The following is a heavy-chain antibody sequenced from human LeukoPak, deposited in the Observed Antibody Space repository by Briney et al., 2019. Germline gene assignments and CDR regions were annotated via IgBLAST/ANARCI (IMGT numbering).Heavy chain of an antibody. V-gene: IGHV3-15*01. CDR1: GFTFSSYE. CDR3: TTEYYYDSSGYSHTPHYFDY. Sequence: GGSLRLSCAASGFTFSSYEMNWVRQAPGKGLEWVGRIKSKTDGGTTDYAAPVKGRFTISRDDSKNTLYLQMNSLRTEDTAVYYCTTEYYYDSSGYSHTPHYFDYWGQGTLVTVSS. J-gene: IGHJ4*02. D-gene: IGHD3-22*01. CDR2: IKSKTDGGTT.